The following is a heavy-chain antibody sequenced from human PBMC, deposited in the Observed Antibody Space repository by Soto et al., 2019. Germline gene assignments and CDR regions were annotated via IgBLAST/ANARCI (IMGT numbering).Heavy chain of an antibody. CDR2: ISTTSSSI. Sequence: LRLSCAASGSTFSSYSMNWVRQAPGKGLEWISYISTTSSSIYYADSVKGRFTISRDNAKNSLFLQMNSLRDEDTAVYYCARKGVAFDYWGQGALVTVSS. V-gene: IGHV3-48*02. CDR1: GSTFSSYS. J-gene: IGHJ4*02. D-gene: IGHD3-3*01. CDR3: ARKGVAFDY.